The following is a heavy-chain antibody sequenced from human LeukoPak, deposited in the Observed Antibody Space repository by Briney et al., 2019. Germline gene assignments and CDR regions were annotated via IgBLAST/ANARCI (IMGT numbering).Heavy chain of an antibody. CDR3: ARDGVVRGVIIY. Sequence: ASVKVSCKASGYTFTGKFIHWVRQAPGRGLEWMGWIDPNSGGTDYAQKFQGRVTMTRDTSISTAHMELSRLTSDDTAVYYCARDGVVRGVIIYWGQGTLVTVSS. CDR1: GYTFTGKF. CDR2: IDPNSGGT. V-gene: IGHV1-2*02. D-gene: IGHD3-10*01. J-gene: IGHJ4*02.